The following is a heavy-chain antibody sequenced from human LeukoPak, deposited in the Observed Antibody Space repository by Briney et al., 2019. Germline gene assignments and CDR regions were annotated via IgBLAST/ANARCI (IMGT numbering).Heavy chain of an antibody. V-gene: IGHV4-4*07. CDR2: IYHSGSA. D-gene: IGHD6-13*01. Sequence: SETLSLTCTVSGGSINNYYRSWIRQPAGKGLEWIGRIYHSGSADVTPSLKNLATISADRSKNQFSLKLSSVTAADTAVYYCARGDRVASASGGVDPWGQGTLVTVTS. CDR1: GGSINNYY. J-gene: IGHJ5*02. CDR3: ARGDRVASASGGVDP.